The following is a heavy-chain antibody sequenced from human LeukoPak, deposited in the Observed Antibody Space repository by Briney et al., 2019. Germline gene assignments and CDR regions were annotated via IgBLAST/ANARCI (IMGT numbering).Heavy chain of an antibody. CDR3: AKQLGYCSDGSCYFPY. CDR2: IWLDGSAE. D-gene: IGHD2-15*01. Sequence: PGGSLRLSCAASGFSFSSYDMHWVRQAPGKGLEWVAIIWLDGSAEYYGDSVKGRFTVSRDNSKSTLCLQMNSLRAEDTAVYYCAKQLGYCSDGSCYFPYWGQGTLVTVSS. J-gene: IGHJ4*02. CDR1: GFSFSSYD. V-gene: IGHV3-33*06.